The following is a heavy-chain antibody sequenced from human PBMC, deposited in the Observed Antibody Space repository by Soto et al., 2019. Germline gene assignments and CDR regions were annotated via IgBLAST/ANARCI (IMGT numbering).Heavy chain of an antibody. CDR1: GFTFSSYG. D-gene: IGHD5-18*01. Sequence: GGSLRLSCAASGFTFSSYGMHWVRQAPGKGLEWVAVISYDGSNKYYADSVKGRFTISRDNSKNTLYLQMNSLRAEDTAVYYCAKGPLYSYGLFDYWGQGT. J-gene: IGHJ4*02. V-gene: IGHV3-30*18. CDR3: AKGPLYSYGLFDY. CDR2: ISYDGSNK.